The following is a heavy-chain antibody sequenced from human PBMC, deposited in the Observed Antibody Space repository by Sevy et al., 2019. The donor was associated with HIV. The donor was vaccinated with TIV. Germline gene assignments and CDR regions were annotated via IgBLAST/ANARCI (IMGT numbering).Heavy chain of an antibody. CDR2: IYHGASI. V-gene: IGHV4-30-4*01. D-gene: IGHD5-18*01. J-gene: IGHJ4*02. CDR1: GDSITNGDYY. CDR3: ARGRGYSYLLIDN. Sequence: SETLSLTCTVSGDSITNGDYYWNWIRQPPGKGLEWIGYIYHGASIFYTPSLKGRALISQDTSKNQFSLKLNSVTTADTAVYFCARGRGYSYLLIDNWGQGTLVTVSS.